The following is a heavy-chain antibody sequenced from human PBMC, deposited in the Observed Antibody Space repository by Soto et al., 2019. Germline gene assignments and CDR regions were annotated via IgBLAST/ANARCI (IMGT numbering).Heavy chain of an antibody. CDR1: GFPFSSTD. CDR3: AKNSGWFNT. Sequence: GGSLRLSCAASGFPFSSTDMAWVRQAPGKGLEWVSTIDGSGGTTYYADSVKGRFTISRDNSINTVFLQMNSLRADDTALYFCAKNSGWFNTWGQGALVTVSS. CDR2: IDGSGGTT. V-gene: IGHV3-23*01. D-gene: IGHD3-10*01. J-gene: IGHJ5*02.